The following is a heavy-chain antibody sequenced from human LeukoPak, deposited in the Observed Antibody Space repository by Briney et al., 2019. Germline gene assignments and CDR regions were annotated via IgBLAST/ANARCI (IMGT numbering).Heavy chain of an antibody. J-gene: IGHJ6*03. V-gene: IGHV1-69*04. CDR1: GGTFSSYA. D-gene: IGHD2-2*02. CDR3: ASTPFYCSSTSCYIGVDYYYYMDV. Sequence: SVKVSCKASGGTFSSYAISWVRQAPGQGLEWMGRIIPILGIANYAQKFQGRVTITTDESTSTAYMELSSLRSEDTAVYYCASTPFYCSSTSCYIGVDYYYYMDVWGKGTTVTVSS. CDR2: IIPILGIA.